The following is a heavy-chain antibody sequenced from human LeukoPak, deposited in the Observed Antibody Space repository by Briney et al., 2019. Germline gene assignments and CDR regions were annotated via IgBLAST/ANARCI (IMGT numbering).Heavy chain of an antibody. D-gene: IGHD2-21*02. CDR2: IWFDGSST. J-gene: IGHJ4*01. CDR3: ARDSAPYCGGDCYFDY. V-gene: IGHV3-33*01. Sequence: GGSLRLSCPASGFTFSRFGMHWVRQAPGKGLEWEAVIWFDGSSTYYADSVKGQFTIPRDNSKNMLYLQMNSLRVEDTGVYFCARDSAPYCGGDCYFDYWGHGTLVTVSS. CDR1: GFTFSRFG.